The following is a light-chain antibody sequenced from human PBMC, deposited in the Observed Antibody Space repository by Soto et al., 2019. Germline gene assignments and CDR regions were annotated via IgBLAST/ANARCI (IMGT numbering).Light chain of an antibody. Sequence: EIVLTQTPATLSLSPGQRATLSCRASQSVNNSLAWYQQKPGKTPRLLIYDASNRATGIPARFSGSGSGTDVTLTISSLEPEDFAVYYCHQRNSWPPRFTFGPGTKVEIK. CDR1: QSVNNS. J-gene: IGKJ3*01. V-gene: IGKV3-11*01. CDR2: DAS. CDR3: HQRNSWPPRFT.